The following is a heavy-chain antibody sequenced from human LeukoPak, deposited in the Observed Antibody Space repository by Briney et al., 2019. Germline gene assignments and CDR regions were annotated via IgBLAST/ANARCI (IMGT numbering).Heavy chain of an antibody. CDR3: ARVVDHDYHDYYADH. CDR1: GYTFTGSY. D-gene: IGHD4-17*01. V-gene: IGHV1-18*04. CDR2: ISAYNGNP. J-gene: IGHJ4*02. Sequence: ASVKVSCKASGYTFTGSYMHWVRQAPGQGLEWMGWISAYNGNPKYAQKLQGRVTMTTDTSTSTAYMELRSLRSDDTAVYYCARVVDHDYHDYYADHWGQGTLVTVSS.